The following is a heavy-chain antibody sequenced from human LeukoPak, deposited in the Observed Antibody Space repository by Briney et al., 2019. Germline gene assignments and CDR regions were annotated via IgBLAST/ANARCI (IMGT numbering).Heavy chain of an antibody. Sequence: ASVKVSCKASGGTFSSYAISWVRQAPGQGLEWMGVVIPIFCTSDYAQKFQGRGTITLEGSTHRLYMEPSSLRSEDTAGYYCARGSIAAPYYMDVWGKGTTVTVSS. CDR1: GGTFSSYA. V-gene: IGHV1-69*13. D-gene: IGHD6-6*01. J-gene: IGHJ6*03. CDR3: ARGSIAAPYYMDV. CDR2: VIPIFCTS.